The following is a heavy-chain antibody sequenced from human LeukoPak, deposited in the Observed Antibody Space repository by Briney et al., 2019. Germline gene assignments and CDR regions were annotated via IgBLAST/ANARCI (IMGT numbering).Heavy chain of an antibody. Sequence: GETLRLSCAASGFTFSSHGMNWVRQAPGKGLEWVGRIKSKADGGTTAYTAPVKGRFTISRDDSKNTLYLQINSLKAEDTAVYYCTTDREYWNDGGYFDYWGQGTRVTVSS. J-gene: IGHJ4*02. CDR1: GFTFSSHG. V-gene: IGHV3-15*01. D-gene: IGHD1-1*01. CDR2: IKSKADGGTT. CDR3: TTDREYWNDGGYFDY.